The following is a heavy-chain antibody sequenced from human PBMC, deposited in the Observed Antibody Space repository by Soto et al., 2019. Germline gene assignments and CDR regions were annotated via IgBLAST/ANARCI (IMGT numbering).Heavy chain of an antibody. V-gene: IGHV4-59*08. J-gene: IGHJ5*02. CDR2: IYYSGST. CDR1: GGSISSYY. Sequence: QVQLQESGPGLVKPSETLSLTCTVSGGSISSYYWSWIRQPPGKGLEWIGYIYYSGSTNYNPSLKSRVTISVDTSKNQFSLKLSSVTAADTAVYYCARHFPKFDPWGQGTLVTVSS. CDR3: ARHFPKFDP.